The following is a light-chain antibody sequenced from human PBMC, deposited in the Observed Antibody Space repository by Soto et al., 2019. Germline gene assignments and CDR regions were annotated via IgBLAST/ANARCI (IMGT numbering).Light chain of an antibody. J-gene: IGLJ1*01. CDR3: SPYTSSSTLYV. Sequence: QSALTQPASVSGSPGQSITISCTGTSSDVGNYNYVSWYQQHPGKAPKLMICEVNKRPSGVSNRFSGSKSGDTASLTISGLQAEDEADYYCSPYTSSSTLYVFGTGTKVTVL. CDR2: EVN. CDR1: SSDVGNYNY. V-gene: IGLV2-14*01.